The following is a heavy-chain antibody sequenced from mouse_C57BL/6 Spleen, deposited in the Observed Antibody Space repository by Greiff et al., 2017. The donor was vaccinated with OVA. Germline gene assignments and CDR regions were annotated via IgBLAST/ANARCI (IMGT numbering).Heavy chain of an antibody. D-gene: IGHD1-1*02. CDR2: IYPRSGNT. CDR1: GYTFTSYG. V-gene: IGHV1-81*01. J-gene: IGHJ4*01. CDR3: ARRRDLWGMDY. Sequence: QVQLKESGAELARPGASVKLSCKASGYTFTSYGISWVKQRTGQGLEWIGEIYPRSGNTYYNEKFKGKATLTADKSSSTAYMELRSLTSEDSAVYFCARRRDLWGMDYWGQGTSVTVSS.